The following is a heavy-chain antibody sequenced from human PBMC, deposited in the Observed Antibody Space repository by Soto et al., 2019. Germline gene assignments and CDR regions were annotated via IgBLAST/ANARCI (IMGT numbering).Heavy chain of an antibody. CDR1: GGSISSYY. J-gene: IGHJ6*02. CDR3: ARDQRGGYSYGYGLDV. CDR2: IYYSGST. Sequence: SETLSLTCTVSGGSISSYYWSWIRQPPGKGLEWIGYIYYSGSTNYNPSLKSRVTISVDTSKNQFSLKLSSVTAADTAVYYCARDQRGGYSYGYGLDVWDQGTTVTVSS. V-gene: IGHV4-59*01. D-gene: IGHD5-18*01.